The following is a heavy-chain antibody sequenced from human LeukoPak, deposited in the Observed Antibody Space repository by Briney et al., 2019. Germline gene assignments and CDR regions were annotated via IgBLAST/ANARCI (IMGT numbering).Heavy chain of an antibody. V-gene: IGHV4-34*01. CDR2: INHSGST. J-gene: IGHJ4*02. CDR3: ARDGDY. Sequence: KPSETLSLTCAVYGGSFSGYYWSWIRQPPGKGLEWIGEINHSGSTNYNPSLKSRVTISVDTSKNQFSLKLSTVTAADTAVYYCARDGDYLGQGTLVTVSS. CDR1: GGSFSGYY.